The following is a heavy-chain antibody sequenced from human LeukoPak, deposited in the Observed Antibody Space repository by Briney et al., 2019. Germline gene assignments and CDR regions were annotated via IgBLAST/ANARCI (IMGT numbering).Heavy chain of an antibody. CDR3: ATETFTGSTMIN. D-gene: IGHD3-16*01. CDR1: GFTFSSYW. V-gene: IGHV3-7*01. CDR2: IKRDGTEK. J-gene: IGHJ4*02. Sequence: GGSLRLSCAASGFTFSSYWMNWVRQAPGKGLEWVANIKRDGTEKSYVDSVKGRFTISRDNAKNSLFLQMNSLGAEDTAVYYCATETFTGSTMINWGQGTLVTVSS.